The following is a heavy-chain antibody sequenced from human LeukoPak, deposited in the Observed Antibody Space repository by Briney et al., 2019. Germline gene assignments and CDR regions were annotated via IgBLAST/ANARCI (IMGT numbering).Heavy chain of an antibody. CDR1: GFTFNNNA. J-gene: IGHJ2*01. CDR2: INGGGDAT. CDR3: AKAALGYWYFDL. V-gene: IGHV3-23*01. Sequence: GGSLRLSCATSGFTFNNNAMSWVRQAPGKRLEWVSAINGGGDATEYADSVKGRFTISRDNSKNTLYLQMNSLRPEDTAVYYCAKAALGYWYFDLWGRGTLVTVSS. D-gene: IGHD7-27*01.